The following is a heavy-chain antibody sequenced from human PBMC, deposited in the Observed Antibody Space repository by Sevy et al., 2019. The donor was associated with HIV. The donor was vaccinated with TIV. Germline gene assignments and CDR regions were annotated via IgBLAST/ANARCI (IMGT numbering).Heavy chain of an antibody. CDR2: INPNSGGT. CDR3: ARAQRYCSGGSCYSYPFDY. V-gene: IGHV1-2*02. D-gene: IGHD2-15*01. J-gene: IGHJ4*02. CDR1: GYTFTGYY. Sequence: ASVKVSCKASGYTFTGYYMHWVRQAPGQGLEWMGWINPNSGGTNYAQTFQGRVTMTRDTSISTAYMELSRLRSDDTAVYYCARAQRYCSGGSCYSYPFDYWGQGTLVTVSS.